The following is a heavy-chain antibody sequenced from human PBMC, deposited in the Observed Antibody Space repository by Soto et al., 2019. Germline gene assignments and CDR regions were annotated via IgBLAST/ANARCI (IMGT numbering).Heavy chain of an antibody. Sequence: GGSLRLSCAASGFTVSSNYMSWVRQAPGKGLEWVSVIYSGGSTYYADSVKGRFTISRDNSKNTLYLQMNSLRAEDTAVYYCARASGPDAFDIWGQGTMVTVSS. J-gene: IGHJ3*02. CDR3: ARASGPDAFDI. CDR1: GFTVSSNY. V-gene: IGHV3-66*01. D-gene: IGHD6-19*01. CDR2: IYSGGST.